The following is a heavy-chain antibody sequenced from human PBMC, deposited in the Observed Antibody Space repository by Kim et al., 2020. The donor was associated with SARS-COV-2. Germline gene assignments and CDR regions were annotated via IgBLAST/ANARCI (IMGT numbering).Heavy chain of an antibody. CDR3: ARGVLRVVRGVILRDYYYGMDV. CDR2: IYYSGST. V-gene: IGHV4-59*01. Sequence: SETLSLTCTVSGGSISSYYWSWIRQPPGKGLEWIGYIYYSGSTNYNPSLKSRVTISVDTSKNQFSLKLSPVTAADTAVYYCARGVLRVVRGVILRDYYYGMDVWGQGTTVTVSS. CDR1: GGSISSYY. D-gene: IGHD3-10*01. J-gene: IGHJ6*02.